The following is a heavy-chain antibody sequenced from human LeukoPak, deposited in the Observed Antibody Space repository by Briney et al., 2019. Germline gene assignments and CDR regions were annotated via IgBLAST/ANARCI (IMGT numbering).Heavy chain of an antibody. V-gene: IGHV3-30*04. CDR3: ARGGSGSSTWFDL. CDR1: GFTFSSYA. Sequence: GSLRLSCAASGFTFSSYAMHWVRQAPGKGLEWVALISYDGGNKYYADSVKARFIISRDNSKNTLYLQMNSLRAEDTAVYYCARGGSGSSTWFDLWGQGTLVTVSS. J-gene: IGHJ5*02. D-gene: IGHD2-15*01. CDR2: ISYDGGNK.